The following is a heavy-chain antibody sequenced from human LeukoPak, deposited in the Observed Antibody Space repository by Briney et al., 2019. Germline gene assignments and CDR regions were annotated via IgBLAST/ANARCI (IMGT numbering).Heavy chain of an antibody. CDR3: ARVLGVRRNSSSSDGNWFDP. D-gene: IGHD6-6*01. J-gene: IGHJ5*02. CDR1: GFTFSNFA. Sequence: GGSLRLSCAASGFTFSNFAMTWVRQAPGKGLEWVSSIVGSNSTYYADSLKGRFTISRDNAKNTLNLQMNSLRAEDTAVYYCARVLGVRRNSSSSDGNWFDPWGQGTLVTVSS. V-gene: IGHV3-21*01. CDR2: IVGSNST.